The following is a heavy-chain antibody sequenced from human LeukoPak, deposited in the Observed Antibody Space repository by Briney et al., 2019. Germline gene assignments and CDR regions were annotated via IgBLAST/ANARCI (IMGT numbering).Heavy chain of an antibody. V-gene: IGHV4-61*02. CDR3: ARAFHCSTTSCYTRGLDY. D-gene: IGHD2-2*02. J-gene: IGHJ4*02. CDR2: IYTSGST. Sequence: SETLSLTCTVSGGSINSGSYYWSWIRQPAGKGLEWIGRIYTSGSTNYNPSLKSRVTISVDMSKNQFSLKLTSVTAADTAVYYCARAFHCSTTSCYTRGLDYWGQGTLVTVSS. CDR1: GGSINSGSYY.